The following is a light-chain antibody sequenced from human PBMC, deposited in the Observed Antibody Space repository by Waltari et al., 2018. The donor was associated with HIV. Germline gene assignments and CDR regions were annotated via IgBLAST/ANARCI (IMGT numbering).Light chain of an antibody. CDR2: KAT. CDR3: HQYSNYLGS. J-gene: IGKJ1*01. V-gene: IGKV1-5*03. CDR1: QNVGTW. Sequence: DIHMSQSPLTLTASVGDRVNITCRASQNVGTWLAWYQQKPGEAPKLLIHKATDVEDGVPSRFSGSASGTEFTLTIDSLHPDDFATFYCHQYSNYLGSFGQGTKLELK.